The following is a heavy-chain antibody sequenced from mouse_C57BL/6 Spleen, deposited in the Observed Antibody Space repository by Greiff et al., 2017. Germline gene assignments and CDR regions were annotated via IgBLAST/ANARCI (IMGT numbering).Heavy chain of an antibody. CDR2: IHPNSGST. Sequence: VQLQQPGAELVKPGASVKLSCKASGYTFTSYWMHWVKQRPGQGLEWIGMIHPNSGSTNYNEKFKSKATLTVDKSSSTAYMQLSSLTSEDSAVYDCARSIVTTKAWFAYWGQGTLVTVSA. V-gene: IGHV1-64*01. CDR3: ARSIVTTKAWFAY. CDR1: GYTFTSYW. J-gene: IGHJ3*01. D-gene: IGHD2-5*01.